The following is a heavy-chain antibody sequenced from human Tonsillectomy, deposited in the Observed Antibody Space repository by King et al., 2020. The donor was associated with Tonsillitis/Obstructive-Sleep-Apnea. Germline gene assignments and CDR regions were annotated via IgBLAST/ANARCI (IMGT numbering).Heavy chain of an antibody. Sequence: VQLVESGGGLVQPGGSLRLSCTASGFTFSTYEMNWVRQAPGKGLEWVSYISNSGTTIYYADSVKGRFTISRDNAENSLSLQMNNLRAEDTAVYYCHPPYYPNDHWGQGTLVTVSS. J-gene: IGHJ4*02. V-gene: IGHV3-48*03. D-gene: IGHD2-21*01. CDR2: ISNSGTTI. CDR1: GFTFSTYE. CDR3: HPPYYPNDH.